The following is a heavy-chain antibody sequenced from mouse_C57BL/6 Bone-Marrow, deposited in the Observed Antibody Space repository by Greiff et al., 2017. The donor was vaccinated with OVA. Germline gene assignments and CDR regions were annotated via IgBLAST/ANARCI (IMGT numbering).Heavy chain of an antibody. Sequence: QVQLQQSGAELMKPGASVKLSCKATGYTFTGYWIEWVKQRPGHGLEWIGEILPGSGSTNYNEKFKGKATFTADTSYNTAYMHLSILTTEDSAIYYSARGRCISYGWFAYWGQGTLVTVSA. J-gene: IGHJ3*01. D-gene: IGHD1-1*01. CDR3: ARGRCISYGWFAY. CDR2: ILPGSGST. CDR1: GYTFTGYW. V-gene: IGHV1-9*01.